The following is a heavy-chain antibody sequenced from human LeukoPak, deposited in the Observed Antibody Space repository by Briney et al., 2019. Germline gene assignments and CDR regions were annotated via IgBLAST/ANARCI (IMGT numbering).Heavy chain of an antibody. CDR1: GFTFSSYG. CDR2: IWYDGSNK. V-gene: IGHV3-33*01. CDR3: ARDWQSRDGYNH. J-gene: IGHJ4*02. Sequence: PGGSLRLSCAASGFTFSSYGMHWVRQAPGKGLEWVAVIWYDGSNKYYADSVKGRFTISRDNSKNTLYLQMNSLRAEDTAVYYCARDWQSRDGYNHWGQGTLVTVPS. D-gene: IGHD5-24*01.